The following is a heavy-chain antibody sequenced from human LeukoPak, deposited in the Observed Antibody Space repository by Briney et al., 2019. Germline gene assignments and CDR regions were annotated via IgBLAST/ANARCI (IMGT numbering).Heavy chain of an antibody. CDR1: GFTFSSYA. Sequence: GSLRLSCAASGFTFSSYAMSWVRQAPGKGLEWVSAISGSGGSTYYADSVKGRFTISRDNSKNTLYLQLNILRAEDTAVYYCARDPTPYSSLDYWGQGTLVTVSS. CDR3: ARDPTPYSSLDY. CDR2: ISGSGGST. D-gene: IGHD3-22*01. J-gene: IGHJ4*02. V-gene: IGHV3-23*01.